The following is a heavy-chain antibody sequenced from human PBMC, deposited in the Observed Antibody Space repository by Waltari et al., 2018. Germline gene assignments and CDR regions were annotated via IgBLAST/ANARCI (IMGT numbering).Heavy chain of an antibody. CDR2: IYYSGRT. CDR1: GGSISSSSYY. V-gene: IGHV4-39*07. J-gene: IGHJ4*02. Sequence: QLQLQESGPGLVKPSETLSLTCTVSGGSISSSSYYWGWIRQPPGKGLEWIGSIYYSGRTSYNPSLESRVTISVDTSKSQFSLKLSSVTAADTAVYYCARGGPTTVTTGADYWGQGTLVTVSS. CDR3: ARGGPTTVTTGADY. D-gene: IGHD4-17*01.